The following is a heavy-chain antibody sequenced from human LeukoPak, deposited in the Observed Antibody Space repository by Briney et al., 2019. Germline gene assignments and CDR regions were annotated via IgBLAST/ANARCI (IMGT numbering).Heavy chain of an antibody. J-gene: IGHJ2*01. CDR1: GFTFSNFA. D-gene: IGHD1-26*01. Sequence: RSGGSLRLSCVASGFTFSNFAMSWVRQAPGKGLECVSDMSASGGRTYYADSVKGRFTISRDNSKTTLYLQMNSLRAQDTAVYYCAKGNWGERLDWYFDLWGRGTLVTVSS. V-gene: IGHV3-23*01. CDR3: AKGNWGERLDWYFDL. CDR2: MSASGGRT.